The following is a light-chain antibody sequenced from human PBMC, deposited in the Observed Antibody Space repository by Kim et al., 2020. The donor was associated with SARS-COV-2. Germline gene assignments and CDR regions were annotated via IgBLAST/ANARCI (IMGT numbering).Light chain of an antibody. CDR1: QSVSGW. J-gene: IGKJ1*01. Sequence: DIQMTQSPPSLSASVGDRVTITCRASQSVSGWLNWYQQRPGKAPHLLIYRTSTLQTGVPPRFSCSASGTDFTLTINTLQPEDFATYYCQQSYNFPRTFGQGTKVDIK. V-gene: IGKV1-39*01. CDR3: QQSYNFPRT. CDR2: RTS.